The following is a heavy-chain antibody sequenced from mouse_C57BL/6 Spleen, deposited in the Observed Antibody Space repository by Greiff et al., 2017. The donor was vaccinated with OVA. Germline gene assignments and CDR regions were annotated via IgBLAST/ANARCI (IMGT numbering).Heavy chain of an antibody. Sequence: EVKVVESEGGLVQPGSSMKLSCTASGFTFSDYDMAWVRQVPEKGLEWVANINYDGSSTYYLDSLKSRFIISRDNAKNILYLQMSSLKSEDTATYYCARNWDYAMDYWGQGTSVTVSS. CDR2: INYDGSST. CDR3: ARNWDYAMDY. CDR1: GFTFSDYD. J-gene: IGHJ4*01. V-gene: IGHV5-16*01. D-gene: IGHD4-1*01.